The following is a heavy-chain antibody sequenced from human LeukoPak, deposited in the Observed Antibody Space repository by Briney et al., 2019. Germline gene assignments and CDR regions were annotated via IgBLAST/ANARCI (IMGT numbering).Heavy chain of an antibody. CDR1: GFTFSSYS. CDR3: ARDQVSVVVVPAANWFDP. Sequence: GGSLRLSCAASGFTFSSYSMNWVRQAPGKGLEWVSSISSSSSYIYYADSVKGRFTISRDNAKNSLYLQMNSLRSDDTAVYYCARDQVSVVVVPAANWFDPWGQGTLVTVSS. V-gene: IGHV3-21*04. CDR2: ISSSSSYI. D-gene: IGHD2-2*01. J-gene: IGHJ5*02.